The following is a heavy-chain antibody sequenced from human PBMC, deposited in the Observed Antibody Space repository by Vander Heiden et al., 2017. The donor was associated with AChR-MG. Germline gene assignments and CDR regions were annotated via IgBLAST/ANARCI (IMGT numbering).Heavy chain of an antibody. CDR3: ARESVDFWSGYPTGYYFDY. V-gene: IGHV1-69*06. Sequence: QVQLVQSGAEVKKPGSSVKVSCKASGGTFSSYAISWVRQAPGQGLEWMGGIIPIFGTANYAQKFQGRVTITADKSTSTAYMELSSLRSEDTAVYYCARESVDFWSGYPTGYYFDYWGQGTLVTVSS. D-gene: IGHD3-3*01. J-gene: IGHJ4*02. CDR1: GGTFSSYA. CDR2: IIPIFGTA.